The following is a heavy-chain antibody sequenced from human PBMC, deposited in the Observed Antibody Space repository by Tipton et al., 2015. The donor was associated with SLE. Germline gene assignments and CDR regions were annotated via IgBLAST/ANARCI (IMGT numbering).Heavy chain of an antibody. D-gene: IGHD4-11*01. CDR1: GYSISPGFY. CDR2: VSPSGDT. J-gene: IGHJ2*01. CDR3: AREFLNPVTTVHYYFDL. V-gene: IGHV4-38-2*02. Sequence: TLSLTCTVSGYSISPGFYWGWLRQPPGKGLGWIGHVSPSGDTNYNPSLESRVTISRDTPNNQFSLKLNSVTAADTAVYYCAREFLNPVTTVHYYFDLWGRGTLVTVSS.